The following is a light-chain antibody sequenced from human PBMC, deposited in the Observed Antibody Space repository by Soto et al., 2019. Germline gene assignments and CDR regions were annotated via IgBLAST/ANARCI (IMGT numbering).Light chain of an antibody. CDR1: QSVSSSY. CDR2: GAS. J-gene: IGKJ1*01. Sequence: EIVLTQSPGILSLSPGERATLSCRASQSVSSSYLAWYQQKPGQAPRLLIYGASSRATGIPDRFSGSGSGTDFTLTISRLEPEDFAVYYCQQYGSSRWTFGQGTKV. V-gene: IGKV3-20*01. CDR3: QQYGSSRWT.